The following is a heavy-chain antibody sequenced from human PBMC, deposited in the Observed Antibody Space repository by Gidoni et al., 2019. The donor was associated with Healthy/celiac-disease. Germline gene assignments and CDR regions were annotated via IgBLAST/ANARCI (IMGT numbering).Heavy chain of an antibody. J-gene: IGHJ2*01. CDR2: INHSGST. CDR1: GGSFSGYY. D-gene: IGHD4-17*01. V-gene: IGHV4-34*01. CDR3: ARRTGDPTVTTGYHGFENWYFDL. Sequence: QVQLQQWGAGLLKPSETLSLTCAVYGGSFSGYYWSCIRQPPGKGLEWIGEINHSGSTNYNPSLKSRVTISVDTSKNQFSLKLSSVTAADTAVYYCARRTGDPTVTTGYHGFENWYFDLWGRGTLVTVSS.